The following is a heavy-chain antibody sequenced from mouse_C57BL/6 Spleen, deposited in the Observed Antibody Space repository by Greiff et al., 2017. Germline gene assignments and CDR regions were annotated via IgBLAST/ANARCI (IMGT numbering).Heavy chain of an antibody. CDR1: GYTFTGYW. D-gene: IGHD4-1*01. J-gene: IGHJ2*01. V-gene: IGHV1-55*01. Sequence: QVQLQQPGAELVKPGASVKMSCKASGYTFTGYWITWVKQRPGQGLEWIGDIYPGSGSTNYNEKFKSKATLTVDISSSTAYMQLSSLTAEDSAVYDWGRSLTGTRDVYYWGQGTTRPGSS. CDR3: GRSLTGTRDVYY. CDR2: IYPGSGST.